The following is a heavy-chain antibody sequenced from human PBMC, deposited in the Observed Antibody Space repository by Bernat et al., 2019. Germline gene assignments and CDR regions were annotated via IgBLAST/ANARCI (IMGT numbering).Heavy chain of an antibody. D-gene: IGHD2-2*01. CDR3: ARRFVCTSCHRGGMDV. V-gene: IGHV5-10-1*03. CDR2: IDPSDSYT. J-gene: IGHJ6*02. Sequence: EVRLVQSGAEVKKPGESLRISCKGSGYSFTSYWISWVRQMPGKGLEWMGRIDPSDSYTNYSPSFQGHVTISADKSISTAYLQWSSLKASDTAMYYCARRFVCTSCHRGGMDVWGQGTTVTVSS. CDR1: GYSFTSYW.